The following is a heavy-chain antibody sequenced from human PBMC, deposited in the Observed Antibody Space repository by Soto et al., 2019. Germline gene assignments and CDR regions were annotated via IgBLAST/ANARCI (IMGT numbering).Heavy chain of an antibody. Sequence: PGGSLRLSCSASGFTFSSYAMHWVRQAPGKGLEYVSSISGNGGNTFYADSVKGRSTISRDNSKNTLYFQMSSLRVGDTAVYYCVKGGDIVARNWFDPWGQGTLVTVSS. CDR2: ISGNGGNT. J-gene: IGHJ5*02. CDR1: GFTFSSYA. V-gene: IGHV3-64D*06. CDR3: VKGGDIVARNWFDP. D-gene: IGHD5-12*01.